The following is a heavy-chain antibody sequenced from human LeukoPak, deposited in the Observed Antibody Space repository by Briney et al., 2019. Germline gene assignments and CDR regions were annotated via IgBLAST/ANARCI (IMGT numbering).Heavy chain of an antibody. D-gene: IGHD4-11*01. CDR3: ARTLRYSNYGNAFDI. Sequence: ASVKVSCKASGYTFTSYGISWVRQAPGQGLEWMGWISPNNGNTNFAQKVQGRVTMTTDTSTSTAYMELRSLRSDDTAVYYCARTLRYSNYGNAFDIWGQGTMVTVSS. J-gene: IGHJ3*02. V-gene: IGHV1-18*01. CDR2: ISPNNGNT. CDR1: GYTFTSYG.